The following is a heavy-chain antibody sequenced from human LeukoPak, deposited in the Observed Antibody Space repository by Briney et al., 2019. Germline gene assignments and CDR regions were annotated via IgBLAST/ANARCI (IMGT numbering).Heavy chain of an antibody. J-gene: IGHJ2*01. V-gene: IGHV3-43*02. CDR1: GFTFEDYA. CDR2: NSDNGGSA. CDR3: AKAGLRRLDGYNYRNGYWFFDL. D-gene: IGHD5-24*01. Sequence: PGGSLRLSCAGSGFTFEDYALQWVREVPGKGLDWVSVNSDNGGSAVYADSVKGRFTVSRENDKDSLYLQMDSLRPDDTAVYYCAKAGLRRLDGYNYRNGYWFFDLWGRGTQVSVSS.